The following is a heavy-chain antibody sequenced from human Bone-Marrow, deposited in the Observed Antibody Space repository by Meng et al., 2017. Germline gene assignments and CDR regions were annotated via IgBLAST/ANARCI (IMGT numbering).Heavy chain of an antibody. J-gene: IGHJ4*02. CDR3: ARDEDISAAGKLFGDY. CDR1: GYYFRDYG. Sequence: QLVTSGADGKKTAAPVKVPGKTSGYYFRDYGPHWVRRAPGQGLEGMGRIDPKSGDKHYAQRFQGRVTMTGDTSISTAYMELSGLRSDDTAMYYCARDEDISAAGKLFGDYWGQGTPVTVSS. D-gene: IGHD6-13*01. V-gene: IGHV1-2*06. CDR2: IDPKSGDK.